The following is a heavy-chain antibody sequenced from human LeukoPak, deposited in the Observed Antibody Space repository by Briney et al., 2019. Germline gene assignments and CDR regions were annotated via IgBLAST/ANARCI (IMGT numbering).Heavy chain of an antibody. CDR2: INPNAGDT. V-gene: IGHV1-2*02. J-gene: IGHJ4*02. Sequence: AASVRVSCKPSGYTFIGFYIHWRRRAPGQGLEWMGWINPNAGDTTYAQKFQGRVTMSRDTSISTAYMELARLISDDTAVYYCAREVHSTRHYDYWGQGTVVTVSS. D-gene: IGHD2-2*01. CDR1: GYTFIGFY. CDR3: AREVHSTRHYDY.